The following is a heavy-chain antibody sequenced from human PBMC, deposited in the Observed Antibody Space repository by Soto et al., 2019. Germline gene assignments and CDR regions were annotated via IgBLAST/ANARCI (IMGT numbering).Heavy chain of an antibody. CDR2: IYSGGST. D-gene: IGHD3-10*01. J-gene: IGHJ6*02. V-gene: IGHV3-66*01. Sequence: GGSLRLSCAASGFTVSSNYMSWVRQTPGKGLEWVSVIYSGGSTYYADSVKGRFTISRDNSKNTLYLQMNSLRAEDTAVYYCARDSPVISYGSGSYYNGYCYYGKDVWGQGTTVTVSS. CDR1: GFTVSSNY. CDR3: ARDSPVISYGSGSYYNGYCYYGKDV.